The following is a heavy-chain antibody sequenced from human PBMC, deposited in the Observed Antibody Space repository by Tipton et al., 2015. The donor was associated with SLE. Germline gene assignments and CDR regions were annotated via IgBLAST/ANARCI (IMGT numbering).Heavy chain of an antibody. CDR1: DYMFVAYY. CDR3: ARDLDHFPIDY. CDR2: INPNGGGT. D-gene: IGHD3-3*02. J-gene: IGHJ4*02. V-gene: IGHV1-2*06. Sequence: QLVQSGAEVKKPGASVKVSCKASDYMFVAYYLHWVRQAPGQGLEWVGRINPNGGGTSYARKFQGRVTMTADLTTNTAYMELRSLTSDDTALYFCARDLDHFPIDYWGQGALVTVSS.